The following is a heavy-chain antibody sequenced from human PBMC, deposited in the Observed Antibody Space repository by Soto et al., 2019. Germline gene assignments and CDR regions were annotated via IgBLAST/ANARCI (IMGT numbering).Heavy chain of an antibody. Sequence: ASVKVSCKVSGYTLTELSMHWVRQAHGKGLEWMGGFDPEDGETIYAQKFQGRVTMTEDTSTDTAYMELSGLRSEDTAVYYCASESTYYYDSSGYVGFDYWGQGTLVTVSS. J-gene: IGHJ4*02. CDR3: ASESTYYYDSSGYVGFDY. D-gene: IGHD3-22*01. CDR1: GYTLTELS. CDR2: FDPEDGET. V-gene: IGHV1-24*01.